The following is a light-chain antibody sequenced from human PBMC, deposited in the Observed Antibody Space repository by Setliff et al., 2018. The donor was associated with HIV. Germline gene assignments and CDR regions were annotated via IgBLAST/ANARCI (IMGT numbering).Light chain of an antibody. CDR3: SSYTSGYTYV. V-gene: IGLV2-14*03. J-gene: IGLJ1*01. CDR1: SNDVGGHNY. Sequence: QSALTQPPSVSGSPGQSITISCTGTSNDVGGHNYVSWYQQYPGKAPKLLILGVSNRPAGVSFRFGGSKSGNTASLTISGLQAEDEADYYCSSYTSGYTYVFGTGTKVTVL. CDR2: GVS.